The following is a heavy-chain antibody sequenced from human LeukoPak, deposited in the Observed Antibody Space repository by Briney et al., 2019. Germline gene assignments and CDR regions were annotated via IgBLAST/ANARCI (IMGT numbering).Heavy chain of an antibody. V-gene: IGHV4-30-4*08. CDR2: IYYSGST. CDR1: GGSISSGDYY. J-gene: IGHJ6*03. Sequence: SQTLSLSCTVSGGSISSGDYYWSSIRQPPGTGLEWIGYIYYSGSTYYNPSLKSRVTISVDASKNQFSLKLSSVTPADMAVYDIARVPAAISRNFYTHVWSKSTTDTVSS. CDR3: ARVPAAISRNFYTHV. D-gene: IGHD2-2*01.